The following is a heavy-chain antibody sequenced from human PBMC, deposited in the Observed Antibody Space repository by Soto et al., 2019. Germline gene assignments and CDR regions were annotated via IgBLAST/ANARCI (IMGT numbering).Heavy chain of an antibody. CDR2: ISSNGRTI. CDR3: GRDANWNYAIDY. J-gene: IGHJ4*02. V-gene: IGHV3-48*03. CDR1: RFTFSNYE. D-gene: IGHD1-7*01. Sequence: EVQLVESGGGLVQPGGSLRLSCAASRFTFSNYEMNWVRQAPGKGLEWLSYISSNGRTIFYADSVKGRFTISRDNAKNLLYLQMNSLRAEDTAVYYCGRDANWNYAIDYWGQGTLVTVSS.